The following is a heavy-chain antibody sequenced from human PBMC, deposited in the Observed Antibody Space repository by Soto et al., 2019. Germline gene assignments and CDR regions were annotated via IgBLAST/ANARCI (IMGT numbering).Heavy chain of an antibody. J-gene: IGHJ3*02. Sequence: QVLLVESGGGLVKPGGSLRLSCAASGFTFSDYYMNWIRQAPGKGLEWVSYTSYSGNTAYYADSVKGRFTISMDNTKNSLSLQMNSLRAEATAVYYCARDRSYAGSNTFDIWGQGTMVTVSS. CDR2: TSYSGNTA. V-gene: IGHV3-11*01. D-gene: IGHD6-13*01. CDR1: GFTFSDYY. CDR3: ARDRSYAGSNTFDI.